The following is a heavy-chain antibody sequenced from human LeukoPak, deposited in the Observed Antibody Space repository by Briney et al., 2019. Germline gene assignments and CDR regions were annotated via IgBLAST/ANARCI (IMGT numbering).Heavy chain of an antibody. V-gene: IGHV3-23*01. J-gene: IGHJ4*02. D-gene: IGHD3-16*01. Sequence: GASLRLSCAASGFIFRNYAMSWVRQAPGKGLEWVSAITGSGDTTYYADSVKGRFTISRDNSKNTLYLQMNSLRAEDTAVYYCAKDRGGFDYWGQGTLVTVSS. CDR1: GFIFRNYA. CDR3: AKDRGGFDY. CDR2: ITGSGDTT.